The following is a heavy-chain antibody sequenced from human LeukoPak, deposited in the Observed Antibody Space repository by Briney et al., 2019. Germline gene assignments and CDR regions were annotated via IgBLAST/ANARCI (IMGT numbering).Heavy chain of an antibody. Sequence: GGSLRLSCAAAGLTFSSYDMHWVRQAPGKGLEWMGGFDPEDGETIYAQKFQGRVTMTEDTSTDTAYMELSSLRSEDTAVYYCATGGSPRYYYYMDVWGKGTTVTVSS. V-gene: IGHV1-24*01. CDR1: GLTFSSYD. D-gene: IGHD3-10*01. CDR3: ATGGSPRYYYYMDV. J-gene: IGHJ6*03. CDR2: FDPEDGET.